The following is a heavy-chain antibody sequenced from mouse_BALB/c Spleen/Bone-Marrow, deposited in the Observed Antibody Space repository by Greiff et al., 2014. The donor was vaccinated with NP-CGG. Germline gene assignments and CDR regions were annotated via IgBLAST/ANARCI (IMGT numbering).Heavy chain of an antibody. CDR2: INPSNGRT. J-gene: IGHJ4*01. Sequence: QVQLQQSGAELVKPGASVKLSCKASGYTFTTYWMHWVKQRPGQGLEWIGEINPSNGRTNYNEKFKTKATLTVDKSSNTAYMQLSRLTSEDSAVYYCARRGGLASPSGIYAMDHWGQGTSVTVSS. D-gene: IGHD6-1*01. CDR3: ARRGGLASPSGIYAMDH. CDR1: GYTFTTYW. V-gene: IGHV1S81*02.